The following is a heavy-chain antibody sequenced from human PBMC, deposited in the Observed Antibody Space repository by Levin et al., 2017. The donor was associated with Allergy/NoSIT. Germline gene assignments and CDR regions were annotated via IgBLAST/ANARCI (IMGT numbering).Heavy chain of an antibody. CDR3: APTGTPRIGDRSGGAFDS. CDR2: IYWDDDK. J-gene: IGHJ3*02. V-gene: IGHV2-5*02. Sequence: GSGPTLVKPTQTLTLTCTFSGISLSTSGVGVGWIRQPPGKALEWLALIYWDDDKRYSPSLKSRLTITKDTSKNQVVLTMTNMDPVDTATYYCAPTGTPRIGDRSGGAFDSWGQGTMVTVSS. D-gene: IGHD3-16*01. CDR1: GISLSTSGVG.